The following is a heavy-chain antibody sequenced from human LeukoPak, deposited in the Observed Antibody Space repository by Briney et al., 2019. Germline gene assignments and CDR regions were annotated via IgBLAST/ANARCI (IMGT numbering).Heavy chain of an antibody. D-gene: IGHD6-19*01. V-gene: IGHV4-38-2*02. J-gene: IGHJ6*02. CDR1: GYSNSSGYY. CDR2: IYHSGST. Sequence: PSETLSLTCTVSGYSNSSGYYWGWIRQPPGKGLEWIGSIYHSGSTYYNPSLKSRVTISVDTSKNQFSLKLSSVTAADTAVYYCARVPGIAVAGNYYYYGMDVWGQGTTVTVSS. CDR3: ARVPGIAVAGNYYYYGMDV.